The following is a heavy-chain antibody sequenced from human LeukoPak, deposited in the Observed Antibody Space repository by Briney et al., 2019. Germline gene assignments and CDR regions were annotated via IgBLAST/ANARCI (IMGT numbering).Heavy chain of an antibody. Sequence: PGGSLRLSCAASVFTFSSYAMSWVRQAPGKGRECGSAISSSGGSTYYADSVKGRFTISRDNSKNTLYLQMNSLRAEDTAVYYCAKDSIYSRGSGWYRDAFDIWGQGTMVTVSS. J-gene: IGHJ3*02. CDR2: ISSSGGST. CDR3: AKDSIYSRGSGWYRDAFDI. D-gene: IGHD6-19*01. V-gene: IGHV3-23*01. CDR1: VFTFSSYA.